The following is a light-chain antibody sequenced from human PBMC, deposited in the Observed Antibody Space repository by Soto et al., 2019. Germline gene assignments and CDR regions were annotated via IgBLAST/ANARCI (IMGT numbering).Light chain of an antibody. CDR3: QQLSRYPLT. J-gene: IGKJ4*01. V-gene: IGKV1-9*01. Sequence: IQFTQSSSGPSSSVRDPVPIPCRASQALSNYLAWYQQKPGKAPDLLIYSASTLQSGVPSRFSGSGSETEFSLTIRALQPEDFATYYCQQLSRYPLTFGGGTKVDIK. CDR2: SAS. CDR1: QALSNY.